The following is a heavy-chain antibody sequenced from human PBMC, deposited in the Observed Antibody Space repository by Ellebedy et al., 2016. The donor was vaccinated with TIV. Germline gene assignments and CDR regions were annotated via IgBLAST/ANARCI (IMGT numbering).Heavy chain of an antibody. J-gene: IGHJ6*02. V-gene: IGHV4-34*01. CDR3: ARVDYDFWSGSSHYGMDV. Sequence: SETLSLXXAVYGGSFSGYYWSWIRQPPGKGLEWIGEINHSGSTNYNPSLKSRVTISVDTSKNQFSLKLSSVTAADTAVYYCARVDYDFWSGSSHYGMDVWGQGTTVTVSS. D-gene: IGHD3-3*01. CDR2: INHSGST. CDR1: GGSFSGYY.